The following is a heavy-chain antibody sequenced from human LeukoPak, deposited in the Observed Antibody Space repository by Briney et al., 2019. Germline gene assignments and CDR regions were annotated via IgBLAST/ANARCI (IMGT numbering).Heavy chain of an antibody. CDR1: GFTFSSYT. CDR3: ARTYDFGRGPPGDAFDN. CDR2: ISSSSSYI. V-gene: IGHV3-21*01. J-gene: IGHJ3*02. D-gene: IGHD3-3*01. Sequence: PGGSLRLSCAASGFTFSSYTMNWVRQAPGKGLEWVSSISSSSSYIYYADSVKGRFTISRDNAKNSLYLQMNSLRAEDTAVYYCARTYDFGRGPPGDAFDNWGPGTSVIVSS.